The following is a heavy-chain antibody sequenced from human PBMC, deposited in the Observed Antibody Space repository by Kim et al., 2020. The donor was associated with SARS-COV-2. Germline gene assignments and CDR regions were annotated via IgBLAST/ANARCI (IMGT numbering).Heavy chain of an antibody. J-gene: IGHJ4*02. CDR2: ISYDGSNK. CDR1: GSSFSTYG. Sequence: GGSLRLSCAASGSSFSTYGMHWVRQAPGKGLEWVAVISYDGSNKYYADSVKGRFTISRDNSKNTLYLQMNSLRAEDTAVYYCAKDPGSSSWKIDYWGQGTLVTGTS. V-gene: IGHV3-30*18. CDR3: AKDPGSSSWKIDY. D-gene: IGHD6-13*01.